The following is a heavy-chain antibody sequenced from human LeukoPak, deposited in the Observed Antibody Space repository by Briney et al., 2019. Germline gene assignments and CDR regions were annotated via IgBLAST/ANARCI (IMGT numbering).Heavy chain of an antibody. CDR3: SRGSGWLSVY. CDR2: ISRRTT. D-gene: IGHD6-19*01. V-gene: IGHV3-49*03. CDR1: GFTFGDYL. Sequence: GGSLRLSCTASGFTFGDYLMSWFRQAPGKGLEGRGFISRRTTEYAASVKGRFTITRDDSTSIAYLQMNSLTTEDKAVYYCSRGSGWLSVYWGQGTLVTVSS. J-gene: IGHJ4*02.